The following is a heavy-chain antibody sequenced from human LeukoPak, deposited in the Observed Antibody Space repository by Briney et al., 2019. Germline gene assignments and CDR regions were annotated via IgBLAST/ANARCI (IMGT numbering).Heavy chain of an antibody. CDR2: ISSTSNYI. Sequence: GGSLRLSCAASGFSFSSYFMNWVRQAPGKGLEWVSSISSTSNYIYYADSVKGRFTISRDNSKNTLYLQMNSLTAEDTAVYYCTKDGGSYRYFDCWGQGTLVSVSS. CDR1: GFSFSSYF. V-gene: IGHV3-21*04. CDR3: TKDGGSYRYFDC. J-gene: IGHJ4*02. D-gene: IGHD1-26*01.